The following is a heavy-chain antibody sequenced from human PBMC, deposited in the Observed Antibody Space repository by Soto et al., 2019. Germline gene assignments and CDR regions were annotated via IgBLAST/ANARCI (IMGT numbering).Heavy chain of an antibody. D-gene: IGHD3-16*01. CDR1: DFKFRNSW. Sequence: QLVESGGDLVQPGGSLRLSCATSDFKFRNSWINWGLPAPGKGLEWVANIKPDGGATNYVDSVKGRFTISRDNVRNSASLQMNSLRVEDTAVYFCFGGNGGPQWGQGTLVTVSS. CDR2: IKPDGGAT. J-gene: IGHJ4*02. CDR3: FGGNGGPQ. V-gene: IGHV3-7*03.